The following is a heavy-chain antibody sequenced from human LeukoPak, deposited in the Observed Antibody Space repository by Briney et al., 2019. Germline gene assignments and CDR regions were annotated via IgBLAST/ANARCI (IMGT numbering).Heavy chain of an antibody. V-gene: IGHV3-21*01. Sequence: GGSLRLSCAASGFTFSSYSMNWVRQAPGKGLEWVSSISSSSSYIYYADSVKGRFTISRDNAKNSLYLQVNSLRAEDTAVYYCAREGVVPVHDAFDIWGQGTMVTVSS. J-gene: IGHJ3*02. CDR2: ISSSSSYI. CDR3: AREGVVPVHDAFDI. D-gene: IGHD2-2*01. CDR1: GFTFSSYS.